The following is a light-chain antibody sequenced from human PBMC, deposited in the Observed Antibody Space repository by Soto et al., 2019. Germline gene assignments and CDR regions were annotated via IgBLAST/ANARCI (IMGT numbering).Light chain of an antibody. CDR1: QSLSSS. CDR3: QQYKNWPPIT. Sequence: EILSTESPATLSVSPGAGATLSFRASQSLSSSLAWYQQKPGQAPRLLIYGASTRATGIPARFSGSGSGTEFTLTISSLQSEDFAVYYCQQYKNWPPITFGQGTRLEI. J-gene: IGKJ5*01. V-gene: IGKV3-15*01. CDR2: GAS.